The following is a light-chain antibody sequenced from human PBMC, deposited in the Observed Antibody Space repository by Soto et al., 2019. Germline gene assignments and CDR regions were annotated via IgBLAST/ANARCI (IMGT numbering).Light chain of an antibody. CDR2: LGS. J-gene: IGKJ4*01. V-gene: IGKV2-28*01. CDR3: MQALQTPLT. Sequence: IVMTQSPLSLPVTPREPASISCRSSQSILHSNGYNYLDWYLQKPGQSPQLLIYLGSNRASGVPDRFSGSGSGTDLPLKISRVEAEDVGIYYCMQALQTPLTFGAGTKVEIK. CDR1: QSILHSNGYNY.